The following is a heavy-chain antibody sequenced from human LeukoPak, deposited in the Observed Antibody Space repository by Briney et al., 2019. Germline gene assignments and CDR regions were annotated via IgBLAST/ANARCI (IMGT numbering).Heavy chain of an antibody. D-gene: IGHD6-6*01. V-gene: IGHV3-7*01. CDR2: IKQDGSEK. CDR3: ARDRPGHVSYGMDV. CDR1: GFTFSSYW. J-gene: IGHJ6*02. Sequence: GGSLRLSCAASGFTFSSYWMSWVRQAPGKGLEWVANIKQDGSEKYYVDSVKGRFTISRDNAKNPLYLQMNSLRAEDTAVYYCARDRPGHVSYGMDVWGQGTTVTVSS.